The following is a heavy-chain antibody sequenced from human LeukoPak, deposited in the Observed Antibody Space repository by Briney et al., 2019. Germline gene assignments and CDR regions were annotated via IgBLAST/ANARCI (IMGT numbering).Heavy chain of an antibody. J-gene: IGHJ4*02. CDR3: ARARGDGDYFDY. CDR1: GGSFSGYY. V-gene: IGHV4-34*01. CDR2: INHSGST. D-gene: IGHD2-21*02. Sequence: SETLSLTCAVYGGSFSGYYWSWIRQPPGKGLEWIGEINHSGSTNYNPSLKSRVTISVDTSKNQFSLKLSSVTAADTAVYYCARARGDGDYFDYWGQGTLVTVSS.